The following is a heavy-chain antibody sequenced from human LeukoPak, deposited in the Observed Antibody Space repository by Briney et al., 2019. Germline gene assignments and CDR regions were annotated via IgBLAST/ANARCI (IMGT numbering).Heavy chain of an antibody. CDR1: GLSFSNYW. Sequence: PGGSLRLSCEVSGLSFSNYWMHWVHQAPGKGLVWVARTNLHGTAVDYADSVKGRFIISRDNAKNTLFLQMNSLRVEDTAVYYCASAYTYVRLGDHWGQGTLVTVSS. J-gene: IGHJ4*02. CDR3: ASAYTYVRLGDH. D-gene: IGHD3-16*01. CDR2: TNLHGTAV. V-gene: IGHV3-74*01.